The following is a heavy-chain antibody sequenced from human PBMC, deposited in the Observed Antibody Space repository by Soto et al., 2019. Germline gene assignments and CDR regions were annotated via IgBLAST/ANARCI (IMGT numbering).Heavy chain of an antibody. D-gene: IGHD3-10*01. V-gene: IGHV4-34*01. CDR2: INHSGST. J-gene: IGHJ6*03. Sequence: SETLSLTCAVYGGSFSGYYWSWIRQPPGKGLEWIGEINHSGSTNYNPSLKSRVTISVDTSKNQFSLKLSSVTAADTAVYYCARKGWGSGSYRPLYYYYYYMDVWGKGTTVTVSS. CDR3: ARKGWGSGSYRPLYYYYYYMDV. CDR1: GGSFSGYY.